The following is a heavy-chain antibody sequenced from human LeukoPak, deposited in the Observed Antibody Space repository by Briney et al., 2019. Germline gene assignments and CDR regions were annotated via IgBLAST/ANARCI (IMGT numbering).Heavy chain of an antibody. CDR1: GFTFSTYW. J-gene: IGHJ5*01. V-gene: IGHV3-7*01. CDR2: LNPDGSDK. Sequence: GGSLRLSCAASGFTFSTYWMTWVRQAPGKGLEWVANLNPDGSDKYYVDSVKGRFTISRDNAKSSLYLQMSSLRAEDTAVYYCARDTCTSRSDSWGQGTLVSVS. CDR3: ARDTCTSRSDS.